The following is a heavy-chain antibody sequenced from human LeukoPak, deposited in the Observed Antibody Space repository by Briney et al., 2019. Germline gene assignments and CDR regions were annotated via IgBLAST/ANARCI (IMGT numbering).Heavy chain of an antibody. V-gene: IGHV3-23*01. CDR3: AKEHGGSSWYEDAFDI. J-gene: IGHJ3*02. Sequence: PGGSLRLSCAASGFTFDDYGMSWVRQAPGKGLEWVSDISGSGGSTYYADSVKGRFTISRDNSKNTLYLQMNSLRAEDTAVYYCAKEHGGSSWYEDAFDIWGQGTMVTVSS. CDR2: ISGSGGST. D-gene: IGHD6-13*01. CDR1: GFTFDDYG.